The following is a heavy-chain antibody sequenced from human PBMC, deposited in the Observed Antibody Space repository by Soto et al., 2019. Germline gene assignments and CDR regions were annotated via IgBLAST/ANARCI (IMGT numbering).Heavy chain of an antibody. CDR3: ARLTDVDIVATLHFDY. Sequence: GESLKISFKGSGYSFTSYWIGWLRHMPGKGLEWMGIIYPGDSDTRYSPSFQGQVTISADKSISTAYLQWSSLKASDTAMYYCARLTDVDIVATLHFDYWGQGTLVT. J-gene: IGHJ4*02. V-gene: IGHV5-51*01. CDR2: IYPGDSDT. CDR1: GYSFTSYW. D-gene: IGHD5-12*01.